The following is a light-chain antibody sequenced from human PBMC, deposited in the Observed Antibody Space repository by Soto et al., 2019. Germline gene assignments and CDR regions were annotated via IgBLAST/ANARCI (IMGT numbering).Light chain of an antibody. CDR2: ATS. CDR3: HQYGYSSWT. V-gene: IGKV3-20*01. CDR1: QSVSSNY. Sequence: EIVLTQSPGTLSLSPGERATLSCRASQSVSSNYLAWYQQKPGQAPRLLIYATSSRATGIPDRFSGSGSGTDFTLAISRLEPEDSAMYYCHQYGYSSWTFGQGTKVEIK. J-gene: IGKJ1*01.